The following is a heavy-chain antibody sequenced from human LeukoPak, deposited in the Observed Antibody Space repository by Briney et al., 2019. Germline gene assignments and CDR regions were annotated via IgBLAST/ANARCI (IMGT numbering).Heavy chain of an antibody. CDR1: GYSISSGYY. V-gene: IGHV4-38-2*01. D-gene: IGHD6-13*01. J-gene: IGHJ6*03. CDR3: ARQHDSYHYYYVDV. Sequence: PSETLSLTCAVSGYSISSGYYWIWIRQPPGKGLEWIGSLYHSDSIYYNPSLESRVTMSVDTSKNQFSLKLSFVTAADTAVYYCARQHDSYHYYYVDVWGKGTTVTVFS. CDR2: LYHSDSI.